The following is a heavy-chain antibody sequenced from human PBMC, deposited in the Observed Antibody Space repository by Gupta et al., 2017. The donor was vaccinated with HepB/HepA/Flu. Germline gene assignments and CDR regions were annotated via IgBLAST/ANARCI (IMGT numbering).Heavy chain of an antibody. CDR3: VKLDDTNIRGGPYPFDY. Sequence: VQLVESGGGLVQPGGSLRLSCAASGFLFSNYWVGWVRQAPGKGLEWLANINQDVSATYYVDSVRGRFTVSRDNAENSIYLQMNSLRAEDTAVYYCVKLDDTNIRGGPYPFDYWGQGTLVTVSS. J-gene: IGHJ4*02. D-gene: IGHD3-10*01. V-gene: IGHV3-7*01. CDR1: GFLFSNYW. CDR2: INQDVSAT.